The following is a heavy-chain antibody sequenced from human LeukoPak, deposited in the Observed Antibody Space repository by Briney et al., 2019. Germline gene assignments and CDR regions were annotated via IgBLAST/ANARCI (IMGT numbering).Heavy chain of an antibody. CDR1: GFTFSSYG. CDR3: AKLVEYYDMLTEDDF. CDR2: ISGSGGST. Sequence: SGGSLRLSCAASGFTFSSYGMSWVRQAPGKGLEWVSAISGSGGSTYYADSVKGRFTISRDNSKNTLYLQMNSLRAKDTAVYYCAKLVEYYDMLTEDDFWGQGTLVTVSS. V-gene: IGHV3-23*01. D-gene: IGHD3-9*01. J-gene: IGHJ4*02.